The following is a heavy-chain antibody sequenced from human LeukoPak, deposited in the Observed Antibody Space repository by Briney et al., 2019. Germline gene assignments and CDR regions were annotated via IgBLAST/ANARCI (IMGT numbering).Heavy chain of an antibody. D-gene: IGHD3-9*01. V-gene: IGHV3-15*01. CDR3: TTNVLRYFDWLGIDY. CDR1: GFTFSNAW. CDR2: IKSKTDGGTT. J-gene: IGHJ4*02. Sequence: GGSLRLSCAASGFTFSNAWMSWVRQAPGKGLEWVGRIKSKTDGGTTDYAAPVKGRLTISRDDSRNTLYLQMNSLKTEDTAVYYCTTNVLRYFDWLGIDYWGQGTLVTVSS.